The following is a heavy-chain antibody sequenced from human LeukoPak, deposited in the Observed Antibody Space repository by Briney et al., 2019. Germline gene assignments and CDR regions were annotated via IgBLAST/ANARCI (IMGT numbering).Heavy chain of an antibody. CDR1: GFTFSSYG. CDR3: AKDGGCSSTTCYSPYYFDY. CDR2: VSYDGSNK. D-gene: IGHD2-2*01. Sequence: GGSLRLSCAASGFTFSSYGMHWVRQAPGKGLEWVAVVSYDGSNKYYADSVKGRFTISRVNSKNTLYLQMNSLRAEDTAVYYCAKDGGCSSTTCYSPYYFDYWGQGTLVTVSS. J-gene: IGHJ4*02. V-gene: IGHV3-30*18.